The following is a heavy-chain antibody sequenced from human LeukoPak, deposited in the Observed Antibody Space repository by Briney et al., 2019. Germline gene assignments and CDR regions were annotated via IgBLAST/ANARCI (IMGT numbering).Heavy chain of an antibody. CDR2: ISYDGSNK. V-gene: IGHV3-30*03. Sequence: GGSLRLSCAASGFTFSSYGMHWVRQAPGKGLEWVAVISYDGSNKYYADSVKGRFTISRDNSKNTLYLQMNSLRAEDTAVYYCARSYDSSGYSPGIDYWGQGTLVTVSS. J-gene: IGHJ4*02. CDR3: ARSYDSSGYSPGIDY. CDR1: GFTFSSYG. D-gene: IGHD3-22*01.